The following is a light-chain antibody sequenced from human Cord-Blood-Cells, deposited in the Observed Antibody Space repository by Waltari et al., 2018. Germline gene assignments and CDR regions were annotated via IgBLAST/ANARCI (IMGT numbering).Light chain of an antibody. Sequence: DIQMTQSPSTLSASVGDRVTITCRASQSISSWLVWYQQKPGKAPKLLIYKASSLESGVPSRFSRRGSWTEFTLTISSLQPDDFATYYCQQYNSYSYSFGQGTKLEIK. V-gene: IGKV1-5*03. CDR3: QQYNSYSYS. CDR2: KAS. CDR1: QSISSW. J-gene: IGKJ2*03.